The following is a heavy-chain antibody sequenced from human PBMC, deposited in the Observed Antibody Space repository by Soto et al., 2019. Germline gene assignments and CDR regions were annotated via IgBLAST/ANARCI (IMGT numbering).Heavy chain of an antibody. V-gene: IGHV4-39*01. CDR2: IYYSGST. D-gene: IGHD6-19*01. J-gene: IGHJ4*02. CDR1: GGSISSSSYY. CDR3: ANPGIAVAGPGDY. Sequence: PADTLSLTCTVSGGSISSSSYYWGWIRQPPGKGLEWIGSIYYSGSTYYNPSLKSRVTISVGTSKNQFSLKLSSVTAADTAVYYCANPGIAVAGPGDYWGQGTLVTVSS.